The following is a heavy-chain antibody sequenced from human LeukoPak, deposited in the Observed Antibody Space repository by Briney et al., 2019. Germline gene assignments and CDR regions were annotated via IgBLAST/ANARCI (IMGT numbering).Heavy chain of an antibody. D-gene: IGHD3-22*01. CDR1: GGSISSGDYY. CDR2: IYYSGST. V-gene: IGHV4-30-4*01. CDR3: ARVRYYYDSSGYSIEYFQH. Sequence: SETLSLTCTVSGGSISSGDYYWSWIRQPPGKGLEWTGYIYYSGSTYYNPSLKSRVTISVDTSKNQFSLKLSSVTAADTAVYYCARVRYYYDSSGYSIEYFQHWGQGTLVTVSS. J-gene: IGHJ1*01.